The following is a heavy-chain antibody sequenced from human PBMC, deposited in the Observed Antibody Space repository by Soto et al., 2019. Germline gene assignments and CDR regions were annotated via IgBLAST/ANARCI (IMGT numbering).Heavy chain of an antibody. D-gene: IGHD6-19*01. J-gene: IGHJ4*02. V-gene: IGHV1-2*04. CDR1: GYTFTGFN. CDR2: INPNSGGT. Sequence: QVQLVQSGAEVKRPGASVKVSCKASGYTFTGFNMHWVRQAPGQGLEWMGWINPNSGGTKYAQKFQGWVTMTRDPSINTAYMELSRLRSDDTAVYYCARDSRSSSGDFDFWGQGTLVTVSS. CDR3: ARDSRSSSGDFDF.